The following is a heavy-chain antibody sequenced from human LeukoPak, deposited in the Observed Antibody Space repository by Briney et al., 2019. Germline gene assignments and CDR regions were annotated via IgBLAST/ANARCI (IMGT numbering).Heavy chain of an antibody. V-gene: IGHV1-69*13. CDR1: GGTFSSYA. J-gene: IGHJ5*02. D-gene: IGHD3-22*01. CDR3: ARDRNPAHYYDSSGYLGWFDP. CDR2: IIPIFGTA. Sequence: ASVKVSCTASGGTFSSYAISWVRQAPGQGLEWMGGIIPIFGTANYAQKFQGRVTITADESTSTAYMELSSLRSEDTAVYYCARDRNPAHYYDSSGYLGWFDPWGQGTLVTVSS.